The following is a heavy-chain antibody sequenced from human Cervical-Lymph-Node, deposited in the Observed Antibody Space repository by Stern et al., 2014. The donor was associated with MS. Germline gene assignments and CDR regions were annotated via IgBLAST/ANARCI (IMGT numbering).Heavy chain of an antibody. CDR1: GFDFNSYG. J-gene: IGHJ4*02. V-gene: IGHV3-33*01. Sequence: DQLVESGGGVVQPGRSLRLSCAASGFDFNSYGIHWVRQAPGKGLEWVAVIWYDGSKKFYADFVKGRFTISRDNSKNTAYLQMNSLRAEDTAIYYCTGVNYDILTGYYSDYWGQGTLVTVSS. CDR2: IWYDGSKK. CDR3: TGVNYDILTGYYSDY. D-gene: IGHD3-9*01.